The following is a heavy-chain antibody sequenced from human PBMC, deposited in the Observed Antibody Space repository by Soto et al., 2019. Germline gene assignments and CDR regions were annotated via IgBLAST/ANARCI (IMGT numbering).Heavy chain of an antibody. Sequence: SETLSLTCTVSGGSISSYYWSWIRQPPGKGLEWIGYIYYSGSTNYNPSLKSRVPISVDTSKNQFSLKLSSGTAADTAVYYCARSSSSYFDYWGQGTLVTVSS. CDR2: IYYSGST. D-gene: IGHD6-6*01. CDR1: GGSISSYY. V-gene: IGHV4-59*01. CDR3: ARSSSSYFDY. J-gene: IGHJ4*02.